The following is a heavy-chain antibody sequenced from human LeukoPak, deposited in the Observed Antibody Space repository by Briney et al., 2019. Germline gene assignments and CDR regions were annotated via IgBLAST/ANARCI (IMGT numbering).Heavy chain of an antibody. CDR1: GFTFDDYA. CDR2: ISWNSGSI. J-gene: IGHJ4*02. Sequence: PGGSLRLSCAASGFTFDDYAMHWVRQAPGKGLEWVSGISWNSGSIGYADSVKGRFTISRDNAKNSLYLQMNSLRAEDTALYYCAKDMSGGSGTQGAYFDYWGQGTLVTVSS. V-gene: IGHV3-9*01. D-gene: IGHD3-10*01. CDR3: AKDMSGGSGTQGAYFDY.